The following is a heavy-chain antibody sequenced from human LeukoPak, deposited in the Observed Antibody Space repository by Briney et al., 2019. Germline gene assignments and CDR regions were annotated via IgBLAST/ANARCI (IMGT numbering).Heavy chain of an antibody. CDR3: ARDRVGQQLVGRKYYYYYMDV. J-gene: IGHJ6*03. CDR2: IYYTGTT. Sequence: SETLSLTCSVSGGSISIYYWTWIRQIPGKGLEWIGYIYYTGTTNYNPLFESRATISVDTSKNQFSLKLTSVTAADTAVYYCARDRVGQQLVGRKYYYYYMDVWGKGTTVTISS. CDR1: GGSISIYY. D-gene: IGHD6-13*01. V-gene: IGHV4-59*12.